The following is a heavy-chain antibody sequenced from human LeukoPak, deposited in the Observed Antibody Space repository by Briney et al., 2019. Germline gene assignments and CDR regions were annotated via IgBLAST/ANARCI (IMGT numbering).Heavy chain of an antibody. CDR1: GGTFSSYA. CDR2: IIPILGIA. Sequence: GASVKVSCKASGGTFSSYAISWVRQAPGQGLEWMGRIIPILGIANYAQKFQGRVTITADKSTSAAYMELSSLRSEDTAVYYCARAMDYGMDVWGQGTTVTVSS. V-gene: IGHV1-69*04. J-gene: IGHJ6*02. D-gene: IGHD2-8*01. CDR3: ARAMDYGMDV.